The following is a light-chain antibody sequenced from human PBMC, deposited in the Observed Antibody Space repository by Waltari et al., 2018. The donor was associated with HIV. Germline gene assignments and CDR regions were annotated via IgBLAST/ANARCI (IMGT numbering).Light chain of an antibody. CDR3: QQYDNLPYT. J-gene: IGKJ2*01. Sequence: DIQMTQSPSSLSASVGDRVTITCPASQDISNYLNWYQHKPGKAPKLLIYDASNLETVVPSRFSGSGSGTDFTFTISSLQPEDIATYYCQQYDNLPYTFGQGTKLEIK. CDR2: DAS. CDR1: QDISNY. V-gene: IGKV1-33*01.